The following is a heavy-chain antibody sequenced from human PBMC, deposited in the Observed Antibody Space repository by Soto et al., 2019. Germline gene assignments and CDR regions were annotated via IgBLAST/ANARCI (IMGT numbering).Heavy chain of an antibody. CDR3: ARRRYSSSWYDDY. CDR2: IIPILGIA. Sequence: QVQLVQSGAEVKKPGSSVKVSCKASGGTFSSYTISWVRQAPGQGLEWMGRIIPILGIANYAQKFQGRVTITADKFTSTAYLQLSSLRSEDTAVYYCARRRYSSSWYDDYCGQGPLVTVSS. J-gene: IGHJ4*02. CDR1: GGTFSSYT. D-gene: IGHD6-13*01. V-gene: IGHV1-69*02.